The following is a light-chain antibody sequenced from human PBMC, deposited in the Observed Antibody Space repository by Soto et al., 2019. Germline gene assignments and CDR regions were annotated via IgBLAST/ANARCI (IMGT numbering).Light chain of an antibody. CDR1: SNDIGAYNY. CDR2: GVR. J-gene: IGLJ1*01. Sequence: SLLTQPTSVSGSPGQSITISCTGNSNDIGAYNYVSWYQQHPGKAPRLLIHGVRNRPPGISSRFSASKSGLTASLTTSGLSPEDEADYFCSSFTTTRLDVFGRGNKGTGL. CDR3: SSFTTTRLDV. V-gene: IGLV2-14*01.